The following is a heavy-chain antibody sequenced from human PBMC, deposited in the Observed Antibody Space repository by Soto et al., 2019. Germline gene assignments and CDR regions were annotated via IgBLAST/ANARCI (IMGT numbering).Heavy chain of an antibody. CDR3: ARVPIGQQLAIYFDY. CDR1: GGSISSGGYY. V-gene: IGHV4-31*03. CDR2: IYYSGST. J-gene: IGHJ4*02. D-gene: IGHD6-13*01. Sequence: NPSETLSLTCTVSGGSISSGGYYWSWIRQHPGKGLEWIGYIYYSGSTYYNPSLKSRVTISVDTSKNQFSLKLSSVTAADTAVYYCARVPIGQQLAIYFDYWGQGTLVTVSS.